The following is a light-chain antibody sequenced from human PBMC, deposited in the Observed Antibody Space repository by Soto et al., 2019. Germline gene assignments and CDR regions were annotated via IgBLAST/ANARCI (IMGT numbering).Light chain of an antibody. CDR2: AAS. CDR3: QQSDSGPLT. J-gene: IGKJ4*01. CDR1: QSISNY. V-gene: IGKV1-39*01. Sequence: DIQMTQSPSSLSASVGDRVTIACRASQSISNYLNWYQVKPGKAPKLLMHAASSLQSGVPSRFSGSGSGTDFTLTISSLQPEDFAVYYCQQSDSGPLTFGGGTNVEI.